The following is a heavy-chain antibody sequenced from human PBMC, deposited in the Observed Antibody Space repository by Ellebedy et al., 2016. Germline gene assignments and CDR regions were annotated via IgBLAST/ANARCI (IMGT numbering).Heavy chain of an antibody. Sequence: GESLKISCAASGFTFSSYSMNWVRQAPGKGLEWVSSISSSSSYIYYADSVKGRFTISRDNAKNTLYLQMNSLRAEDTAVYYCAKGGITMIVVEPFDYWGQGTLVTVSS. CDR1: GFTFSSYS. CDR2: ISSSSSYI. CDR3: AKGGITMIVVEPFDY. J-gene: IGHJ4*02. V-gene: IGHV3-21*04. D-gene: IGHD3-22*01.